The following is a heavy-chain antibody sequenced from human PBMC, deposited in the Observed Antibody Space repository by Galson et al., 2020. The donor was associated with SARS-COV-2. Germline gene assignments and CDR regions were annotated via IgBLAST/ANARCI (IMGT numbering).Heavy chain of an antibody. D-gene: IGHD4-4*01. CDR2: SRNKANKYTT. V-gene: IGHV3-72*01. CDR3: ARNYDYSNYGIGY. Sequence: GSLRLSCAASGFTFSDHYMDWVRQAPGKGLEWVGRSRNKANKYTTDYAASVKGRFTISRDDSKNSLYLQMNSLKTEDTAVYYCARNYDYSNYGIGYWGQGTLVTVSS. J-gene: IGHJ4*02. CDR1: GFTFSDHY.